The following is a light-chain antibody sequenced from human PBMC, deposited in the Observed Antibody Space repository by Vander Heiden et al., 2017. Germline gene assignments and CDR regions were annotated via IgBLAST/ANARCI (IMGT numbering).Light chain of an antibody. CDR2: GAS. V-gene: IGKV3-20*01. J-gene: IGKJ2*01. CDR3: QLRDT. CDR1: QSVSSSY. Sequence: EIVLTQSPGTLSLSPGERATLPCRASQSVSSSYLSWDQQKPGQAPRLLIYGASSRATGIKDRFSGSGSGTDFTLTISRMEPDDFEGDDCQLRDTFGQGTKLEIK.